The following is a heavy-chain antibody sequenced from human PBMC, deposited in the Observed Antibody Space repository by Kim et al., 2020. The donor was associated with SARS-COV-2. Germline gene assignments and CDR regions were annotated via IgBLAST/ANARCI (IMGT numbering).Heavy chain of an antibody. Sequence: SVKVSCKASGGTFSSYAISWVRQAPGQGLEWMGGIIPIFGTANYAQKFQGRVTITADESTSTAYMELSSLRSEDMAVYYCACTRDYYDPSDAFDIWGQGTMVTVSS. J-gene: IGHJ3*02. CDR3: ACTRDYYDPSDAFDI. CDR1: GGTFSSYA. V-gene: IGHV1-69*13. CDR2: IIPIFGTA. D-gene: IGHD3-22*01.